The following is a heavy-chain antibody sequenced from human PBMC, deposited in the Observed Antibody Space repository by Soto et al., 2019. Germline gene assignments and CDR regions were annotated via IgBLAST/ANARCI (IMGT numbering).Heavy chain of an antibody. D-gene: IGHD2-15*01. J-gene: IGHJ5*02. Sequence: GGSLRLSCAASGFIFNNYAMTWVRQAPGKGLEWVSTVTASGGGTFYANSVKGRFTISRDNAKRSLYLQMMSLTAEDTAIYYCVRGGGGGLFDPWGQGTMVTVSS. CDR2: VTASGGGT. V-gene: IGHV3-23*01. CDR1: GFIFNNYA. CDR3: VRGGGGGLFDP.